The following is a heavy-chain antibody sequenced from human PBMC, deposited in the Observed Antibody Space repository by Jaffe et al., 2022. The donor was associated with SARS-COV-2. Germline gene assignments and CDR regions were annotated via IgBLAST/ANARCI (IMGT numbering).Heavy chain of an antibody. CDR2: IIPIFGTA. CDR1: GGTFSSYA. J-gene: IGHJ4*02. Sequence: QVQLVQSGAEVKKPGSSVKVSCKASGGTFSSYAISWVRQAPGQGLEWMGGIIPIFGTANYAQKFQGRVTITADESTSTAYMELSSLRSEDTAVYYCASTQPNVAGYSYGTGFDYWGQGTLVTVSS. CDR3: ASTQPNVAGYSYGTGFDY. V-gene: IGHV1-69*01. D-gene: IGHD5-18*01.